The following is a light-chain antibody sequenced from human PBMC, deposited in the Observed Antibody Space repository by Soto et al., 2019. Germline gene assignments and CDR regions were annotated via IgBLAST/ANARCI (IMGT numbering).Light chain of an antibody. J-gene: IGKJ1*01. V-gene: IGKV1-5*03. CDR3: QRYNNWPRT. CDR1: ESISRW. CDR2: KAS. Sequence: DIEMTQSPSTLSASVGARVTITCRASESISRWLAWYQQIPGKVPELLIDKASTLKSGVPSRFSGSGSRTEFTLTISSLQSEDFAVYYCQRYNNWPRTFGQGTK.